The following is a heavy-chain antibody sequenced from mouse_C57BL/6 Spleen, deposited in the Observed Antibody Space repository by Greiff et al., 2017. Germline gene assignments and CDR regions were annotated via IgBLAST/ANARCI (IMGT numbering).Heavy chain of an antibody. D-gene: IGHD1-1*01. J-gene: IGHJ4*01. CDR3: ARIITTVVARAMDY. CDR2: ISSGGSYT. V-gene: IGHV5-6*01. Sequence: EVKLMESGGDLVKPGGSLKLSCAASGFTFSSYGMSWVRQTPDKRLEWVATISSGGSYTYYPDSVKGRFTISRDNAKNTLYLQMSSLKSEDTAMYYCARIITTVVARAMDYWGKGTSVTVSS. CDR1: GFTFSSYG.